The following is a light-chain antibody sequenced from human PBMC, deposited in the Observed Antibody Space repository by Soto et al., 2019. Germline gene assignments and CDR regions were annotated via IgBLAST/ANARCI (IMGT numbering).Light chain of an antibody. J-gene: IGKJ4*01. CDR2: LGS. CDR3: MEALQTPLT. CDR1: QSLLHSNGYNY. V-gene: IGKV2-28*01. Sequence: DIVMTQSPLSLPVTPGEPASISCRSSQSLLHSNGYNYLDWYLQKPGQSPQFLIYLGSNRASGVVDXXSGSGSGTDFTLKISRVEAEDVGVYYCMEALQTPLTFGGGTKVEIK.